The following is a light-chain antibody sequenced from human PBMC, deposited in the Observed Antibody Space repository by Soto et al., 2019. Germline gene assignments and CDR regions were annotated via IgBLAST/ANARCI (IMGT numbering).Light chain of an antibody. CDR1: QSVNSDY. V-gene: IGKV3-20*01. CDR3: QQYGTSPWT. CDR2: IAS. J-gene: IGKJ1*01. Sequence: EIVLTQSPGTLSLFPGERATLSCRATQSVNSDYLAWYQQKPGQAPSLLIYIASRRATGLPDRFSGSGSGTDFTLTINRLEPEDFAVYYCQQYGTSPWTFGQGTKVEIK.